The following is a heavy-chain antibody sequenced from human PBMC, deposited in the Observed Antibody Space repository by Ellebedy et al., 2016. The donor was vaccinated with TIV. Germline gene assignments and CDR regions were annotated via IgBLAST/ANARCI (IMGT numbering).Heavy chain of an antibody. CDR1: GFTVSSNY. CDR2: IYSGGST. V-gene: IGHV3-53*05. J-gene: IGHJ2*01. Sequence: GGSLRLSCAASGFTVSSNYMSWVRQAPGKGLEWVSVIYSGGSTYYADSVKGRFTISRDNSKNTLYLQMNSLRAEDTAVYYCARALWELRYWYFDLWGRGTLVTVSS. D-gene: IGHD1-26*01. CDR3: ARALWELRYWYFDL.